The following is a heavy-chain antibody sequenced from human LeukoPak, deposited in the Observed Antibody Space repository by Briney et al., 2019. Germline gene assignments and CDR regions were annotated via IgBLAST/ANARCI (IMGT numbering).Heavy chain of an antibody. Sequence: SETLSLTCTVSGDSITSYYWSWIRQPPGKGLEWIGYIYYTGSTNHNPSLKSRVTISVDTSKNQFSLKLSSVTAADTAVYYCATLWGWLDNWFDPWGQGTLVTVSS. V-gene: IGHV4-59*12. CDR3: ATLWGWLDNWFDP. J-gene: IGHJ5*02. D-gene: IGHD5-12*01. CDR1: GDSITSYY. CDR2: IYYTGST.